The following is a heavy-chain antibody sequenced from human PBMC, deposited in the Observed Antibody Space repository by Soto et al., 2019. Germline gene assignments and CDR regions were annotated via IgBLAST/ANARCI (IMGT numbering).Heavy chain of an antibody. V-gene: IGHV3-23*01. CDR2: IGGGGDST. D-gene: IGHD2-2*01. CDR1: GFTLRNYA. Sequence: DVQLLESGGGLVQPGGSLRLSCAASGFTLRNYAMAWVRQAPGKGLEWVSTIGGGGDSTYYADSVKGRFTISRDNSKNTLYLQMNSLRAEDTAVYYCAKARMDPSTDCSSTSCLGGFDPWGQGTLVTVSA. J-gene: IGHJ5*02. CDR3: AKARMDPSTDCSSTSCLGGFDP.